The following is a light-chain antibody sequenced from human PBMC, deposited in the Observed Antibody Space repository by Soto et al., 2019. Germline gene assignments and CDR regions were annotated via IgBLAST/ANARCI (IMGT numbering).Light chain of an antibody. V-gene: IGLV1-44*01. CDR2: TND. CDR3: AVWDDSLNAVV. Sequence: QSVITPTPSASGSPGQRVTISCSGSTSNIGRNAVNWYQQFTGTAPKLLISTNDDRPSGVPDRFSGSKSGTSASPAISGLQSEDEADYYCAVWDDSLNAVVFGGGTKVTVL. J-gene: IGLJ3*02. CDR1: TSNIGRNA.